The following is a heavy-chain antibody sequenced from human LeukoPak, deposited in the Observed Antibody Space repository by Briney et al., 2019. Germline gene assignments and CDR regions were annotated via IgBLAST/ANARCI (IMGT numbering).Heavy chain of an antibody. CDR2: IYYSGSA. CDR1: GGSISSYY. CDR3: ARGSGWYHYFDY. Sequence: SETLSLTCTVSGGSISSYYWHWIRQPPGKGLEWIGFIYYSGSANYNPSLKSRVTISVDTSKNQFSLKVSSVTAADTAVYYCARGSGWYHYFDYWGQGTLVTVSS. D-gene: IGHD6-19*01. J-gene: IGHJ4*02. V-gene: IGHV4-59*01.